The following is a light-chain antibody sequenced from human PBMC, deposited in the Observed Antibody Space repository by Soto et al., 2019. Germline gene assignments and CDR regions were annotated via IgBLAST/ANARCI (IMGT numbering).Light chain of an antibody. CDR3: QQYNNWWT. CDR1: QSVDSN. J-gene: IGKJ1*01. CDR2: GAS. Sequence: DKLMSQSPATLSVSPGERVTLSCRASQSVDSNLAWYQQKPGQAPRLLIYGASTRATGISARFSGSGSGTEFTLTISSLQSEDFGVYYCQQYNNWWTFGQGTKVDIK. V-gene: IGKV3-15*01.